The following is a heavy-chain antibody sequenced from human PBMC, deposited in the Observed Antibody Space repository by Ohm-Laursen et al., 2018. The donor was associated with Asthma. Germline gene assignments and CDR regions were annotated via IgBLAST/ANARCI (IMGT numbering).Heavy chain of an antibody. D-gene: IGHD4-17*01. V-gene: IGHV3-33*01. J-gene: IGHJ4*02. Sequence: SLRLSCAASGFTFSSYGMHWVRQAPGKGLEWVAVIWYDGSNKYYADSVKGRFTISRDNSKNTLYLQMNSLGAEDTAVYYCARAHFDLTTFAYWGQGTLVTVSS. CDR2: IWYDGSNK. CDR3: ARAHFDLTTFAY. CDR1: GFTFSSYG.